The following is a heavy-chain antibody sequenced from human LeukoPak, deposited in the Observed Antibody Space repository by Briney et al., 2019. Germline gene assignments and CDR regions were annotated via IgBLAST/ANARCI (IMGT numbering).Heavy chain of an antibody. Sequence: GGSLRLSCAASGFTFSSYAMNWVRQAPGKGLEWISYITGSGDTIYYADSVKGRFTISRDNAKNSLFLQMNSLTADDTAVYYCARERTTIVSGTTIGAYWGQGTLVTVSS. CDR1: GFTFSSYA. CDR2: ITGSGDTI. D-gene: IGHD2/OR15-2a*01. J-gene: IGHJ4*02. CDR3: ARERTTIVSGTTIGAY. V-gene: IGHV3-48*03.